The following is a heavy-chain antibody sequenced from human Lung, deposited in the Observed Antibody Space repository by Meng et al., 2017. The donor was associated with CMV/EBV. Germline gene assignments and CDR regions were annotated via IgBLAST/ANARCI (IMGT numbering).Heavy chain of an antibody. V-gene: IGHV3-7*01. CDR1: GFTFSNYS. Sequence: GESLKISCVASGFTFSNYSMSWVRQAPGKGLEWVANITQDGSDKHYVDSVKGRFTISRDNSKNTLYLQMNSLSAEDTALYYCARDPGWPWSHFEYWGQGTLVTVSS. CDR3: ARDPGWPWSHFEY. J-gene: IGHJ4*02. D-gene: IGHD5-24*01. CDR2: ITQDGSDK.